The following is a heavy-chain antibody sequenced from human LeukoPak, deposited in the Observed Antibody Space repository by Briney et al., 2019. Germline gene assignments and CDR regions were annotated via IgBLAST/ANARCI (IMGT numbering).Heavy chain of an antibody. J-gene: IGHJ3*02. CDR3: ASTRLPYGSGSYYKAAFDI. CDR2: IFPGDSDT. CDR1: GYSFTSYW. D-gene: IGHD3-10*01. V-gene: IGHV5-51*01. Sequence: RRESLKISCKGSGYSFTSYWIGWVRQMPGKGLECMGIIFPGDSDTRYSPSFQGQVTISADKSISTAYLQWSSLKASDTAMYYCASTRLPYGSGSYYKAAFDIWGQGTMVTVSS.